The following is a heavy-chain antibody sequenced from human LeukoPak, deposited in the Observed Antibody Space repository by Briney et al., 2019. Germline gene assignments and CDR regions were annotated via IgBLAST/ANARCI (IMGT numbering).Heavy chain of an antibody. J-gene: IGHJ4*02. CDR3: AKGGHPYYYDSSGPFDY. CDR2: ISGSGGST. Sequence: GGSLRLSCAASGFTFSSYAMSWVRQAPEKGLEWVSAISGSGGSTYYADSVKGRFTISRDNSKNTLYLQMNSLRAEDTAVYYCAKGGHPYYYDSSGPFDYWGQGTLVTVSS. V-gene: IGHV3-23*01. CDR1: GFTFSSYA. D-gene: IGHD3-22*01.